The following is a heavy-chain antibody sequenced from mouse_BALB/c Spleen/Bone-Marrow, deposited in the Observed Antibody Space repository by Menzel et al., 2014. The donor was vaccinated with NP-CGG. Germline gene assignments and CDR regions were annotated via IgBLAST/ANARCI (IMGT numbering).Heavy chain of an antibody. J-gene: IGHJ3*01. D-gene: IGHD1-1*01. Sequence: EVMLVESGGGLVQPGGSLKLSCAASGFTFSSYTMSWVRQTPEKRLEWVAYISNGGGSTYYPDTVKGRFTISGDNAKNTLYLQMSSLKSEDTAMYYCARGIYYYGSSCAYWGQGTLVTVSA. CDR3: ARGIYYYGSSCAY. CDR2: ISNGGGST. V-gene: IGHV5-12-2*01. CDR1: GFTFSSYT.